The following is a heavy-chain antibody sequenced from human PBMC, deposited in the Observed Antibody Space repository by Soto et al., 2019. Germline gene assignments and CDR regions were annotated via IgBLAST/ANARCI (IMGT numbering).Heavy chain of an antibody. J-gene: IGHJ5*02. V-gene: IGHV4-59*01. CDR3: ARDRLGSGSYLAFDP. CDR2: ITYSGNT. CDR1: GGSINYYY. D-gene: IGHD3-10*01. Sequence: SETLSLTCTVSGGSINYYYWSWIRQPPGRGLEWIGYITYSGNTNYNPSLKSRVSISLDTSRNQFSLMLSSVTAADTAVYYCARDRLGSGSYLAFDPWGQGTLVNVSS.